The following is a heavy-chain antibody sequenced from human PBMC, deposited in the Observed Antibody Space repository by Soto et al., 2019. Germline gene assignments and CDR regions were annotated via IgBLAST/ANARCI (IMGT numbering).Heavy chain of an antibody. V-gene: IGHV3-23*01. J-gene: IGHJ4*02. CDR2: ISGSSDST. CDR1: GFTFSSYA. D-gene: IGHD6-19*01. Sequence: EVQLLESGGGLVQPGGSLRLSCAASGFTFSSYAMNWVCQAPGKGLEWVSVISGSSDSTYYADSVKGRFTISRDSSKNTLYLQMNSLRAEDTAVYYCAKRAAGSFFDYWGQGTLVTVSS. CDR3: AKRAAGSFFDY.